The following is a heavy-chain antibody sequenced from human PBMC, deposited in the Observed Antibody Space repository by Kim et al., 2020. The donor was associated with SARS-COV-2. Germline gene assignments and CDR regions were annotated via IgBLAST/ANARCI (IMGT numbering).Heavy chain of an antibody. CDR3: ARRRGHYGDYDY. D-gene: IGHD4-17*01. V-gene: IGHV4-59*08. J-gene: IGHJ4*02. Sequence: NSTPSHKSRVTISVNTSKTQFSLKLSAVTAADTAVYYCARRRGHYGDYDYWGQGTLVTVSS.